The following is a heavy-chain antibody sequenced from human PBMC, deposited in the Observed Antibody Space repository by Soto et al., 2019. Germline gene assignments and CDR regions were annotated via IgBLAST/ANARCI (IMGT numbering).Heavy chain of an antibody. CDR3: ATVYCSGGSCYSIDY. J-gene: IGHJ4*02. D-gene: IGHD2-15*01. Sequence: QVQLVQSWAEVKKPGASVKVSCKASGYTFTSYYMHWVRQAPGQGLEWMGIINPSNSTSYAQKFQGRVTMTRDTSTSTVYMELSSLRSEDTAVYYCATVYCSGGSCYSIDYWGQGTLVTVSS. V-gene: IGHV1-46*03. CDR1: GYTFTSYY. CDR2: INPSNST.